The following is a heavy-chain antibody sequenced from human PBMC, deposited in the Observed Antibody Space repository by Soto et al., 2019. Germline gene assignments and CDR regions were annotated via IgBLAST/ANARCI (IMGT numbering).Heavy chain of an antibody. CDR1: GFTFSSYA. J-gene: IGHJ6*02. V-gene: IGHV3-64D*08. Sequence: GGSLRLSCSASGFTFSSYAMHWVRQAPGKGLECVSAISSNGGNKYYADSVKGRFTISRDNSKNTLYLQMSSLRAEDTAVYYCVRGRRRTGREGNCYDDGLDVWGQGTTVTVSS. CDR3: VRGRRRTGREGNCYDDGLDV. D-gene: IGHD2-8*02. CDR2: ISSNGGNK.